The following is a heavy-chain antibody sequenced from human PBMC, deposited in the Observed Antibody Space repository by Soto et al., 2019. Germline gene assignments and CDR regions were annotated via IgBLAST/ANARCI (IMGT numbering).Heavy chain of an antibody. CDR1: GYTFTSYD. CDR3: ARGGDDYDILTGYYREGAWFDP. V-gene: IGHV1-8*01. CDR2: MNPNSGNT. D-gene: IGHD3-9*01. Sequence: QVQLVQSGAEVKKPGASVKVSCKASGYTFTSYDINWVRQATGQGLEWMGWMNPNSGNTGYAQKFQGGVTMTRNTSISTAYMELSSLRSEDTAVYYCARGGDDYDILTGYYREGAWFDPWGQGTLVTVSS. J-gene: IGHJ5*02.